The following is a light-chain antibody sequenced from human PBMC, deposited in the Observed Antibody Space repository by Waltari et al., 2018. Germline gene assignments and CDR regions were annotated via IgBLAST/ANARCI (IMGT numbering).Light chain of an antibody. CDR1: QSIGIY. J-gene: IGKJ1*01. CDR3: QNYGRLPAM. V-gene: IGKV3-20*01. CDR2: HAS. Sequence: EIVLTQSPGTLSLSPGERATLSCSASQSIGIYLAWYQQRPGQAPRLLINHASNRATGIPDRCSGSGSGTDFSLTISRLEPEDFAVYYCQNYGRLPAMFGQGTRVEIK.